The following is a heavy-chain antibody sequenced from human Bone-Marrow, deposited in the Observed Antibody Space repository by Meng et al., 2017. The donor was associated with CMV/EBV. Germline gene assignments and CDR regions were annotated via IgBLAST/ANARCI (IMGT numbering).Heavy chain of an antibody. V-gene: IGHV3-7*01. CDR1: GFTFSSYW. J-gene: IGHJ6*02. CDR2: IKQDGSEK. Sequence: GGSLRLSCAASGFTFSSYWMSWVRQAPGKGLEWVANIKQDGSEKYYVDSVKGRFTISRDNAKNSLYLQMNSLRAEDTAVYYCARATGGEYDFWSGYYKAYYYYGMDVWGQGTTVTVSS. CDR3: ARATGGEYDFWSGYYKAYYYYGMDV. D-gene: IGHD3-3*01.